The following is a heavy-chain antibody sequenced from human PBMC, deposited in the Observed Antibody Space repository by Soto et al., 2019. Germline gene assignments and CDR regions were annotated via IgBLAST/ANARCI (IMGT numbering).Heavy chain of an antibody. D-gene: IGHD2-2*01. J-gene: IGHJ4*02. Sequence: GASVKVSCKASGYTFTSYDINWVRQATGQGLEWMGWMNPNSGNTGYAQKFQGRVTMTRNTSISTAYMELSSLRAEDTAVYYCAKCGSSASCRYFDYWGQGTLVTVSS. CDR2: MNPNSGNT. CDR1: GYTFTSYD. V-gene: IGHV1-8*01. CDR3: AKCGSSASCRYFDY.